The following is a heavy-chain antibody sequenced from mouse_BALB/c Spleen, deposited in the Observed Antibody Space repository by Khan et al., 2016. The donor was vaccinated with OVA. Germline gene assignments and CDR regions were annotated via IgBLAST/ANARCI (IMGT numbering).Heavy chain of an antibody. D-gene: IGHD1-2*01. Sequence: EVDLVESGPGLVKPSQSLSLTCTVTGYSITSGYGWNWIRQIPGNKLEWMGYISYSGSTNYNPSLKSRISITRDTSKNQFFLQLNSVTTEDTATYYCARTARIKYWGQGTTLTVSS. J-gene: IGHJ2*01. CDR2: ISYSGST. CDR3: ARTARIKY. V-gene: IGHV3-2*02. CDR1: GYSITSGYG.